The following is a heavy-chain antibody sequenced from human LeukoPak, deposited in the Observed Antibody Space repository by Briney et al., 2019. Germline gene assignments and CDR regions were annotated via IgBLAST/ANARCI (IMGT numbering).Heavy chain of an antibody. CDR3: ARSVRAHAFDI. CDR2: TYYRSKWYN. Sequence: SQTLSLTCAISGDSVSSNSAAWNWIRQSPWRDLEWLGRTYYRSKWYNDYAVSVKSRITINPDTSKNQFSLQLNSVTPEDTAVYYCARSVRAHAFDIWGQGTMVTVSS. CDR1: GDSVSSNSAA. D-gene: IGHD1-26*01. V-gene: IGHV6-1*01. J-gene: IGHJ3*02.